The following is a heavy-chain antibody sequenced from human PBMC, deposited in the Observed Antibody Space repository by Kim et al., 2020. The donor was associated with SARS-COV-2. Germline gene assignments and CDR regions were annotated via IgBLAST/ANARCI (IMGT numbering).Heavy chain of an antibody. CDR2: INPGTGAT. V-gene: IGHV1-2*02. CDR1: GYSLSGHY. D-gene: IGHD2-21*01. J-gene: IGHJ4*02. CDR3: AKTAYCGPNCYYYFDS. Sequence: ASVKVSCKASGYSLSGHYMQWVRQAPGQGLEWMGFINPGTGATWSAQNFQGRVIMTCDTSTSTAYMELSSLTSDDTAIYYCAKTAYCGPNCYYYFDSWGQGTLVTVSS.